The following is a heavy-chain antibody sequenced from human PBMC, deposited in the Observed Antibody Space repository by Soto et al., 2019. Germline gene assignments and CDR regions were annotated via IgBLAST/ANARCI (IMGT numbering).Heavy chain of an antibody. Sequence: QVQLVESGGGVVQPGRSLRLSCAASGFTFSSYGMHWVRQAPGKGLEWVAVISYDGSNKYYADSVKGRFTISRDNSKNTLYLQMNSLRAEDTAGYYCAKDHLRCSGGSFCSIDYWGQGTLVTVSS. CDR1: GFTFSSYG. V-gene: IGHV3-30*18. J-gene: IGHJ4*02. D-gene: IGHD2-15*01. CDR3: AKDHLRCSGGSFCSIDY. CDR2: ISYDGSNK.